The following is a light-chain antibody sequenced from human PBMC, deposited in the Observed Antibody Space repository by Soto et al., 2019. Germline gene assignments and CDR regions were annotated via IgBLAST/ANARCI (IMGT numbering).Light chain of an antibody. Sequence: QSVLTQPASVSGSPGESITISCTGTSSDLGTYNVVSWYQQHPGVAPKLMIYESSKRPSGVSDRFSGSTSGNTTSLTISGLQAEDEADYDCCSYAQTNTLFGGGTKVTVL. CDR1: SSDLGTYNV. CDR2: ESS. J-gene: IGLJ2*01. V-gene: IGLV2-23*01. CDR3: CSYAQTNTL.